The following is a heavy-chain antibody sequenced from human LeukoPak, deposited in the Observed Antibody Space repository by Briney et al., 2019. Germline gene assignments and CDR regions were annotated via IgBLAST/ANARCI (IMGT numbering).Heavy chain of an antibody. CDR1: GFSFSNFG. CDR3: AKDNEELLWFGELLGN. Sequence: PGGSLRLSCAASGFSFSNFGMSWVRQAPGKGLEWVSSLSGSGGDTYYADSVKGRFTISRDNSKNTLYLQMNSLRAEDTAVYYCAKDNEELLWFGELLGNWGQGTLVTVSS. CDR2: LSGSGGDT. V-gene: IGHV3-23*01. D-gene: IGHD3-10*01. J-gene: IGHJ4*02.